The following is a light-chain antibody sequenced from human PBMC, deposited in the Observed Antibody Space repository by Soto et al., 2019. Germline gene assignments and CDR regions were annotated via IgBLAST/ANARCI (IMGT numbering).Light chain of an antibody. CDR1: SSDVGGYNY. V-gene: IGLV2-14*01. CDR2: DVS. J-gene: IGLJ1*01. Sequence: QSVLTQPASVSGSPGQSITISCTGTSSDVGGYNYVSWYQQHPGKAPKLMIYDVSNRPSGVSNRFSGSKPGNTASLTISGLQAEDEADYYCSSYTSSSTFYVFGTGTKVT. CDR3: SSYTSSSTFYV.